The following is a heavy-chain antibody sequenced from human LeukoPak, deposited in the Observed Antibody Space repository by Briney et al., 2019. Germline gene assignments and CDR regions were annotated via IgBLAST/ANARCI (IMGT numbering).Heavy chain of an antibody. Sequence: GGSLRLSCAASGFTFSSYAMSWVRQAPGKGLEWVSAISGSGGSTYYADSVKGRFTISRDNSRNTLYLQMNSLRAEDTAVYYCAKGTPTTVTTPGYFQHWGRGTLVTVSS. D-gene: IGHD4-17*01. V-gene: IGHV3-23*01. CDR3: AKGTPTTVTTPGYFQH. CDR1: GFTFSSYA. J-gene: IGHJ1*01. CDR2: ISGSGGST.